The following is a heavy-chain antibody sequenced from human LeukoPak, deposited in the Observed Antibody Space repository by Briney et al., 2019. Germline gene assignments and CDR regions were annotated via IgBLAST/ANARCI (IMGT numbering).Heavy chain of an antibody. V-gene: IGHV3-74*01. Sequence: GGSLRLSCAASGFTFSSYWMHWVRQAPGKGLVWVSRINSDGSSMSYADSVKGRFTISRDNAKNTLYLQMNRLRTEDAAVYYCARGYSSGYRIDYWGQGTLVTVSS. J-gene: IGHJ4*02. CDR2: INSDGSSM. D-gene: IGHD5-18*01. CDR1: GFTFSSYW. CDR3: ARGYSSGYRIDY.